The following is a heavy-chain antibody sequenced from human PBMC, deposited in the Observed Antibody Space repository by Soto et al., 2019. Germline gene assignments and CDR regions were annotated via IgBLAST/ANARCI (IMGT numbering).Heavy chain of an antibody. J-gene: IGHJ4*02. Sequence: ASVKVSCKASGFTSNTYFMHWLRQAPGQGLEWLGIISPSGDATSYAEKFKGRLTVTKDTSTTTVYMELSSLRPDDTAVYYCARDWRYSSGLDYWGQGTRVTVSS. CDR1: GFTSNTYF. CDR3: ARDWRYSSGLDY. CDR2: ISPSGDAT. D-gene: IGHD6-19*01. V-gene: IGHV1-46*02.